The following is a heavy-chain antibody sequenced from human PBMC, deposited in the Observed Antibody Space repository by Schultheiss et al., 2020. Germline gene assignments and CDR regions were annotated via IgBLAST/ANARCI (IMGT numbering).Heavy chain of an antibody. D-gene: IGHD3-16*01. CDR2: ISSSGSTI. V-gene: IGHV3-11*01. CDR3: AREREGYDYIWGNTFDY. J-gene: IGHJ4*02. CDR1: GFTFTAFW. Sequence: GESLKISCAASGFTFTAFWMSWVRQAPGKGLEWVSYISSSGSTIYYADSVKGRFTISRDNAKNSLYLQMNSLRAEDTAVYYCAREREGYDYIWGNTFDYWGQGTLVTVSS.